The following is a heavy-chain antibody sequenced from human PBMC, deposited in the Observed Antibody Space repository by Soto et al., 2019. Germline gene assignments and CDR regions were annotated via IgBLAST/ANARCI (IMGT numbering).Heavy chain of an antibody. CDR2: ISGSGGDT. CDR3: AKHKGAGGGSFFEY. Sequence: GGFLRLSCAASGFTFSNYAMSWVRQAPGKGLEWVSAISGSGGDTYYADSVKGRFTISRDQSKKTLYLQMNSLRAEDTGISYSAKHKGAGGGSFFEYWGHGTLVTVSS. V-gene: IGHV3-23*01. D-gene: IGHD2-15*01. CDR1: GFTFSNYA. J-gene: IGHJ4*01.